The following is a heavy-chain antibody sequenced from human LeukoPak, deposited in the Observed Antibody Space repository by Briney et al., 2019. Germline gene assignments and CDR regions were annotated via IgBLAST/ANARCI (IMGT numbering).Heavy chain of an antibody. J-gene: IGHJ4*02. D-gene: IGHD5-18*01. CDR1: GGTFSSYA. CDR3: ARGGYSYGYDRDLDY. CDR2: IIPIFGTA. V-gene: IGHV1-69*13. Sequence: ASVKVSCKASGGTFSSYAISWVRQAPGQGLEWMGGIIPIFGTANYAQKFQGRVTITADESTSTAYMELSSLRSEDTAVYYCARGGYSYGYDRDLDYWGQGTLVTVSS.